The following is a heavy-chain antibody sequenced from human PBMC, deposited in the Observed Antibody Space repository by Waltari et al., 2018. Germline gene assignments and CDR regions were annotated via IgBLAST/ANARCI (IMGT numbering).Heavy chain of an antibody. J-gene: IGHJ4*02. Sequence: QLQLQESGPGLVKPSETLSLTCTVSGGSISSSSYYWGWIRQPPGKGLEWIGSIYYSGGTYYNPSLKSRVTISVDTSKNQFSLKLSSVTAADTAVYYCASYMVQGVIVSWGQGTLVTVSS. D-gene: IGHD3-10*01. V-gene: IGHV4-39*07. CDR3: ASYMVQGVIVS. CDR1: GGSISSSSYY. CDR2: IYYSGGT.